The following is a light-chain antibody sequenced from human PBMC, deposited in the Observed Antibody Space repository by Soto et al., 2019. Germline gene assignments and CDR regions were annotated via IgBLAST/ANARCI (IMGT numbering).Light chain of an antibody. CDR3: QQSYSTPLT. Sequence: ELVLTQSPGTLSLSPGERATLSCRASQSVSNNYLAWYQQKPGQAPRLLIYGASNRATGIPDRFSGSGSGTDFTLTISSLQPKDFATYYCQQSYSTPLTFGGGTKVDIK. J-gene: IGKJ4*01. V-gene: IGKV3-20*01. CDR2: GAS. CDR1: QSVSNNY.